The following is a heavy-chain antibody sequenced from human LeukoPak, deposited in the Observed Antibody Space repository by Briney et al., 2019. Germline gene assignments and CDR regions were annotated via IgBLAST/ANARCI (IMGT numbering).Heavy chain of an antibody. V-gene: IGHV4-59*08. CDR3: ARVGGGNYYYYGMDV. D-gene: IGHD2-15*01. Sequence: PSETLSLTCTVSGGSISNYYWSWIRQPPGKGLEWIGNIFHSGSTKYNPSPKSRVTISLDTTKIKFSLKLTSVTAADTAVYYCARVGGGNYYYYGMDVWGQGTTVTVSS. CDR2: IFHSGST. J-gene: IGHJ6*02. CDR1: GGSISNYY.